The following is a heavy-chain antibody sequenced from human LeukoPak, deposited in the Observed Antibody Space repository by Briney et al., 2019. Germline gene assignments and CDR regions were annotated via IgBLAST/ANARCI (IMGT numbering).Heavy chain of an antibody. V-gene: IGHV3-23*01. Sequence: PGGSLRLSCAAAGFTFSSYAMSWVRQAPGKGLEWVSDTSGSGGTTYYADSVKGRFTISRDNSKNILFLQRNSLRPEVTAVYYCAKALEYGRANSLDCWGQGSLVIVPS. D-gene: IGHD6-6*01. CDR2: TSGSGGTT. CDR3: AKALEYGRANSLDC. CDR1: GFTFSSYA. J-gene: IGHJ4*02.